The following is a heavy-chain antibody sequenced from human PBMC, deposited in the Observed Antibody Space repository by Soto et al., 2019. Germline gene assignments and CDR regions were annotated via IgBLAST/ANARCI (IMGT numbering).Heavy chain of an antibody. V-gene: IGHV4-39*01. J-gene: IGHJ4*02. Sequence: SETLSLTCTVSVGSISSSSYYWGWILQPPGKGLEWIGSIYYSGNTYYNPSLKSRVTISVDTSKNQFSLKLSSVTAADTAVYYCARHGSIAAAGTLSRFDYWGQGTLVTVSS. CDR3: ARHGSIAAAGTLSRFDY. CDR2: IYYSGNT. CDR1: VGSISSSSYY. D-gene: IGHD6-13*01.